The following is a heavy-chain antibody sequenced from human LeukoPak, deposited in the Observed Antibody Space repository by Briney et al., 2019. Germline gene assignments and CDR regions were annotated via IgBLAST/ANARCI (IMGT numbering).Heavy chain of an antibody. J-gene: IGHJ4*02. CDR1: GGTFSSYA. Sequence: ASVTVSFKCSGGTFSSYAISWVRQAPGQGLEWMGGIIPIFGTANYAQKVQGRVTITTDESTSTAYMELSSLRSEDTAVYYCARASYYYDSSGYPFDYWGQGTLVTVSS. D-gene: IGHD3-22*01. CDR2: IIPIFGTA. V-gene: IGHV1-69*05. CDR3: ARASYYYDSSGYPFDY.